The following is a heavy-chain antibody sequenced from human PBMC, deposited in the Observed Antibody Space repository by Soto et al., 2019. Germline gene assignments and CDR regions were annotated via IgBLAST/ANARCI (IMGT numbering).Heavy chain of an antibody. CDR2: IWNDGNGY. D-gene: IGHD6-13*01. Sequence: GGSLRLSCAASGFNFNNYGMHWVRQAPGKGLEWVAVIWNDGNGYYYANSVKGRFTISRDNSKNTLFLQMSSLRAEDTAVYYCARRQISPPTRGAASARGGIDVWGQGTTVTVSS. J-gene: IGHJ6*02. V-gene: IGHV3-33*01. CDR3: ARRQISPPTRGAASARGGIDV. CDR1: GFNFNNYG.